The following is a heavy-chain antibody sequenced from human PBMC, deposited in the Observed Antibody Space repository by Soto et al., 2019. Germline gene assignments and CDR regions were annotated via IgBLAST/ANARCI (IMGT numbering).Heavy chain of an antibody. CDR2: INPATGAA. J-gene: IGHJ3*02. D-gene: IGHD3-3*01. CDR1: GYPVTAYY. Sequence: QLHLVHSGAVVKKPGASVTVSCSASGYPVTAYYMHWVRQAPGRGLEWMGGINPATGAAKYTQTFQGRVTLTGDTSTSTVFMELSGLTSEDTAVFYCARGGGVGVAGSAAFEMWGQGTLVTVSS. V-gene: IGHV1-2*02. CDR3: ARGGGVGVAGSAAFEM.